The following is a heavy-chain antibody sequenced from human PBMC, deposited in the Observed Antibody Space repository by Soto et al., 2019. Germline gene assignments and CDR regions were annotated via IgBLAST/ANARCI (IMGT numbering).Heavy chain of an antibody. J-gene: IGHJ4*02. CDR2: INSDGSST. CDR1: GFTFSSYW. Sequence: PGGSLRLSCAASGFTFSSYWMHWVRQAPGKGLVWVSRINSDGSSTSYADSVKGRFTISRDNAKNTLYLQMNSLRAEDTAVYYCAKGVRIVATTFRVLPPRYYFDYWGQGTLVTVSS. D-gene: IGHD5-12*01. CDR3: AKGVRIVATTFRVLPPRYYFDY. V-gene: IGHV3-74*01.